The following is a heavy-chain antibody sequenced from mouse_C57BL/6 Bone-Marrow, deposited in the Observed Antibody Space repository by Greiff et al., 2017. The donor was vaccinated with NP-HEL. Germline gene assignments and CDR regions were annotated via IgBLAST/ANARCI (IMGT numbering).Heavy chain of an antibody. CDR3: ARVRDFDGFEY. J-gene: IGHJ2*01. CDR2: IDPSDSYA. V-gene: IGHV1-50*01. Sequence: QVQLQQPGAELVKPGASVKLSCKASGYTFTSYWMQWVKQRPGQGLEWIGEIDPSDSYANYNQKFKGKATLTVDTSSSTAYMQLSSLTSEDSAVYYCARVRDFDGFEYSGQGTTLTVSS. CDR1: GYTFTSYW.